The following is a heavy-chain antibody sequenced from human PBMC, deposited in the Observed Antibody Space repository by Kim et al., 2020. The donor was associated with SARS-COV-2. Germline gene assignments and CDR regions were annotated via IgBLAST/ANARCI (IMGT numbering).Heavy chain of an antibody. CDR3: ASLNVRDV. J-gene: IGHJ6*02. CDR2: SST. Sequence: SSTSYADSVKGRFTISRDNAKNTLYLQMNSLRAEDTAVYYCASLNVRDVWGQGTTVTVSS. V-gene: IGHV3-74*01.